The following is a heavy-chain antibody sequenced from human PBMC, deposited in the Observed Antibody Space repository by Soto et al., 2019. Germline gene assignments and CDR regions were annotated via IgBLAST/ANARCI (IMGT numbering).Heavy chain of an antibody. J-gene: IGHJ6*02. D-gene: IGHD3-16*02. CDR2: IWYDGSNK. CDR3: ARVVTVKYYYYGMDV. CDR1: GFTFSSYG. V-gene: IGHV3-33*01. Sequence: GGSLRLSCAASGFTFSSYGMHWVRQAPGKGLEWVAVIWYDGSNKYYADSVKGRFTISGDNSKNTLYLQMNSLRAEDTAVYYCARVVTVKYYYYGMDVWGQGTTVTVSS.